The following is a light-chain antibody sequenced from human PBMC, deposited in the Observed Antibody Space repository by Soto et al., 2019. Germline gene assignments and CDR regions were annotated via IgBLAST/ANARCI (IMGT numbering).Light chain of an antibody. V-gene: IGLV4-69*01. J-gene: IGLJ3*02. Sequence: QPVLTQSPSASASLGASVKLTCTLSSGHRTYAIAWHQQQPEKGPRYLMKLNSDGSHTKGDGIPDRFSGSSSGAERYLTISSLQSEDEADYYCPTWATGILVFGGGTKLTVL. CDR3: PTWATGILV. CDR2: LNSDGSH. CDR1: SGHRTYA.